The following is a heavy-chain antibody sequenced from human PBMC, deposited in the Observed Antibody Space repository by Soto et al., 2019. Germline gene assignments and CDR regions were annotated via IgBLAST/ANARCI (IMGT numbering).Heavy chain of an antibody. V-gene: IGHV3-23*01. J-gene: IGHJ5*02. D-gene: IGHD3-22*01. CDR3: AKEFISAYFPIAP. Sequence: EVQLLESGGNLVQPGGSLRLSCTTIGFTFSSYAMSWLRQAPGKGLEWVSSISGSAISTHYANSVKGRFTIFRDNSKNTLYLHMNSRRAEDTAVYYCAKEFISAYFPIAPWGQGTLVPVSS. CDR2: ISGSAIST. CDR1: GFTFSSYA.